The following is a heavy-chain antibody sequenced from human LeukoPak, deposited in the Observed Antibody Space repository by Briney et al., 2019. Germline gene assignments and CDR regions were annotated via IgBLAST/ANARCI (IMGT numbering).Heavy chain of an antibody. J-gene: IGHJ4*02. CDR1: GGSISSSSYY. CDR3: ATSPNYGGSSDY. CDR2: IYTSGST. V-gene: IGHV4-61*02. D-gene: IGHD4-23*01. Sequence: SETLSLTCTVSGGSISSSSYYWSWIRQPAGKGLEWIGRIYTSGSTNYNPSLKSRVTISVDTSKNQFSLKLSSVTAADTAVYYCATSPNYGGSSDYWGQGTLVTVSS.